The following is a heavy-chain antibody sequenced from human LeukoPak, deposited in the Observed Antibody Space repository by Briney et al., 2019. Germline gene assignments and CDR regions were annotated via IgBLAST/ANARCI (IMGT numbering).Heavy chain of an antibody. D-gene: IGHD3-16*01. J-gene: IGHJ4*02. CDR3: AKGDYVWGSQYYFDY. V-gene: IGHV3-30*02. CDR2: IRYDGSNK. Sequence: GGSLRLSCAASGFTFSRYGMHWVRQAPGKGLEWVAFIRYDGSNKYYADSVKGRFTISRDNSKNTLYLQMNSLRAEDTAVYYCAKGDYVWGSQYYFDYWGQGTLVTVSS. CDR1: GFTFSRYG.